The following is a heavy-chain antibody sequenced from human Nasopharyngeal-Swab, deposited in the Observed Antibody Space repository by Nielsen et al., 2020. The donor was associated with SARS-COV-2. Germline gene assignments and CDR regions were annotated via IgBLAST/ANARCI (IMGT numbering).Heavy chain of an antibody. CDR2: SIPILGIA. D-gene: IGHD2-2*01. V-gene: IGHV1-69*04. Sequence: SVKVAWEAYGGTISSYAISGERKAPGQGVEGRGRSIPILGIANYAQKIQGRVTITADKSTSTAYMELSSLRSEDTAVYYCATSSGYIVVVPAAIRRYYGMDVWGQGTTVTVSS. CDR1: GGTISSYA. CDR3: ATSSGYIVVVPAAIRRYYGMDV. J-gene: IGHJ6*02.